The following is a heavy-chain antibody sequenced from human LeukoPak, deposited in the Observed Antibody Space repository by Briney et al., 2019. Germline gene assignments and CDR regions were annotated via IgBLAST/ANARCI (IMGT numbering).Heavy chain of an antibody. J-gene: IGHJ3*02. CDR2: ISYSGNT. Sequence: KSSETLSLTCTVSGGSIISSDYHWGWVRQPPGKGLEWIGTISYSGNTDYNPSLRSRVTISVDTSNNQFSLRLGSVTAADTAVYHCSRHCCSGPAKRVFDIWGQGTMVNVSS. CDR1: GGSIISSDYH. V-gene: IGHV4-39*01. D-gene: IGHD2-15*01. CDR3: SRHCCSGPAKRVFDI.